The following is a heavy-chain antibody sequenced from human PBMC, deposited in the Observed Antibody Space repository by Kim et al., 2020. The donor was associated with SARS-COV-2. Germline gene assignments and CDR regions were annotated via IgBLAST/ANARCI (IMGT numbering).Heavy chain of an antibody. V-gene: IGHV4-39*01. D-gene: IGHD3-10*01. CDR3: ASLLWFGELFLDY. J-gene: IGHJ4*02. Sequence: NPSLKSRVTISVDTSKNQFSLKLSSVTAADTAVYYCASLLWFGELFLDYWGQGTLVTVSS.